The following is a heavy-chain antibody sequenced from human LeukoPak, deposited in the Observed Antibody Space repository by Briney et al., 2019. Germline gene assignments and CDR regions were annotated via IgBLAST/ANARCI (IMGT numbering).Heavy chain of an antibody. J-gene: IGHJ3*02. CDR2: IYHSGST. Sequence: SETLSLTCAVSGGSISSGRYSWSWIRQPPGKGLEWIGYIYHSGSTYYNPSLKSRVTISVDRSKNQFSLKLSSVTAADTAVYYCARAIFGVVNNAFDIWGQGTMVTVSS. CDR3: ARAIFGVVNNAFDI. CDR1: GGSISSGRYS. V-gene: IGHV4-30-2*01. D-gene: IGHD3-3*01.